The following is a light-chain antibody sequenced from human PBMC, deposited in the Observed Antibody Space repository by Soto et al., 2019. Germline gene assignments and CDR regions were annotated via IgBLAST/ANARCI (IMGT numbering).Light chain of an antibody. J-gene: IGKJ3*01. CDR3: QQYNSYSVT. CDR2: KAS. V-gene: IGKV1-5*03. CDR1: QSISSW. Sequence: DIQMTQSPSTLSASVGDRVTITCPASQSISSWLAWYQQKPGKAPKLLIYKASSLESGVPSRFSGSGSGTEFTLTISSLQPDDFATYYCQQYNSYSVTFGPGTKVDIK.